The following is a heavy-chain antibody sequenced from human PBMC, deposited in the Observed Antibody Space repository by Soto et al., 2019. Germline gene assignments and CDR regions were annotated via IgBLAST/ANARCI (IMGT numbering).Heavy chain of an antibody. CDR3: ARDRRGIVVVPAANAWFDP. CDR1: GYTFTSYG. J-gene: IGHJ5*02. D-gene: IGHD2-2*01. V-gene: IGHV1-18*04. CDR2: ISAYNGNT. Sequence: VQLVQSGAEVKKPGASVKVSCKASGYTFTSYGISCVRQAPGQGLEWMGWISAYNGNTNYAQKLQGRVTMTTDTSTSTAYMELRSIRSHETALYYCARDRRGIVVVPAANAWFDPWGPATLVTVSS.